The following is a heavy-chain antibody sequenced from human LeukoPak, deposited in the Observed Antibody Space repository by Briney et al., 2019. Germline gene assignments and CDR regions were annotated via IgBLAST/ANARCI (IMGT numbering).Heavy chain of an antibody. CDR1: GGSISSGSDY. Sequence: SETLSLTCTVSGGSISSGSDYWGWIRQPPGKGLEWIGNIYYSGNTYYNPSLMSRVTISLDTSKNQFSLKLTSVTAADTAVYFCARDTVGATFPGAFDIWGQGTMVTVSS. J-gene: IGHJ3*02. CDR3: ARDTVGATFPGAFDI. D-gene: IGHD1-26*01. V-gene: IGHV4-39*07. CDR2: IYYSGNT.